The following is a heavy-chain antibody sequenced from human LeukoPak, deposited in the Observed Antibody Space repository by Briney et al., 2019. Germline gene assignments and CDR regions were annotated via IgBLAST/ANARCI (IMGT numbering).Heavy chain of an antibody. CDR1: GGSFSGYY. D-gene: IGHD3-22*01. Sequence: PSETLSLTCAVYGGSFSGYYWSWIRQPPGKGLEWIGEINHSGSTNYNPSLKSRVTISVDTSKNQFSLKLSSVTAADTAVYYCARDRGYYHTTGDWDYWGQGTLVTVSS. CDR3: ARDRGYYHTTGDWDY. CDR2: INHSGST. J-gene: IGHJ4*02. V-gene: IGHV4-34*01.